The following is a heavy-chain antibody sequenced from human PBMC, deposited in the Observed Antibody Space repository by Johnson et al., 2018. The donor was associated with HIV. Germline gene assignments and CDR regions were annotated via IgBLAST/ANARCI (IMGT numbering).Heavy chain of an antibody. Sequence: QVQLMESGGGVVQPGRSLTLSCAASRFTFSSYPMHWVRQAPGKGLEWVAVISYDGSNKYYADSVKGRFTISRDNSKNTLYLQMNSLRAEDTAVYYCASYDILTGYYAFDIWGQGTMVTVSS. D-gene: IGHD3-9*01. CDR1: RFTFSSYP. V-gene: IGHV3-30-3*01. J-gene: IGHJ3*02. CDR3: ASYDILTGYYAFDI. CDR2: ISYDGSNK.